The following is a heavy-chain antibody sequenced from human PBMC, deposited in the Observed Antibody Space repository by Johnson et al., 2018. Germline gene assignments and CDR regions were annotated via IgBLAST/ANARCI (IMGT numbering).Heavy chain of an antibody. CDR2: MSGSGGST. V-gene: IGHV3-23*04. CDR1: GFPFSSSA. D-gene: IGHD2-2*01. CDR3: ALGYCSSTSCHPYGMDV. Sequence: VQLVESGGGLVQPGGSLRLSCAASGFPFSSSAMIWVGQAPGKGLEWVSAMSGSGGSTYYADSVKGRLTISRDNSKNTLYLQMNSLRAEDTAVYYCALGYCSSTSCHPYGMDVWGQVTTVTVSS. J-gene: IGHJ6*02.